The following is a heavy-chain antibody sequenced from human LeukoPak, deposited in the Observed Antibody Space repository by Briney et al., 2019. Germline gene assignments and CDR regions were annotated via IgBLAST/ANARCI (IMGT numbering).Heavy chain of an antibody. D-gene: IGHD6-19*01. CDR2: IKQDGSEK. CDR1: GFTFSSYW. Sequence: PGGSLRLSCAASGFTFSSYWMSWVRQAPGKGLEWVANIKQDGSEKYYVDSVKGRFTISRDNAKNSLYLQMNSLRAEDTAVYYCARSGVAGTSSPLDYWGQGTLVTVSS. J-gene: IGHJ4*02. V-gene: IGHV3-7*01. CDR3: ARSGVAGTSSPLDY.